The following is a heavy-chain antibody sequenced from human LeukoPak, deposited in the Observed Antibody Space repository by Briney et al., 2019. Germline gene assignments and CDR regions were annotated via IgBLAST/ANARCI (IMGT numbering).Heavy chain of an antibody. CDR3: ARQGYDILTGYIDAFDI. D-gene: IGHD3-9*01. Sequence: SETLSLTCTVSGGSISSYYWSWIRQPPGKGLEWIGYIYYSGSTNYNPSLKSRVTISVDTSKNQFSLKLRSVTAADTAIYYCARQGYDILTGYIDAFDIWGQGTMVAVSS. V-gene: IGHV4-59*08. J-gene: IGHJ3*02. CDR2: IYYSGST. CDR1: GGSISSYY.